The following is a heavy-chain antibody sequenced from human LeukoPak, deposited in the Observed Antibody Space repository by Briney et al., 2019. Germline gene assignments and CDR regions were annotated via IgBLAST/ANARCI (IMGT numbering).Heavy chain of an antibody. CDR1: GFTFSSYS. CDR2: IGSSSSYI. D-gene: IGHD1-26*01. CDR3: SIVGANYYYYMDV. J-gene: IGHJ6*03. V-gene: IGHV3-21*01. Sequence: GGSLRLSCAASGFTFSSYSMNWVRQAPGKGLEWVSSIGSSSSYIYYADSVKGRFTISRDNAKNSLYLQMNSLRAEDTAVYYCSIVGANYYYYMDVWGKGTTVTVSS.